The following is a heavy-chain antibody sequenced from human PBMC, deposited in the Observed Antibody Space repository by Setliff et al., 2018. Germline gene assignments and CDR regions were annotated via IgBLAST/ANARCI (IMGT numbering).Heavy chain of an antibody. CDR1: GGTFKNHA. V-gene: IGHV1-18*01. Sequence: ASVKVSCKTSGGTFKNHAISWVRQAPGQGLEWMGYIKSYNGDTYFARNLQGRLSMTTDASSSTAYMELTSLRSDDTAMYYCARDADHYDTDENPIFDYWGQGTLVTVSS. J-gene: IGHJ4*02. D-gene: IGHD3-9*01. CDR2: IKSYNGDT. CDR3: ARDADHYDTDENPIFDY.